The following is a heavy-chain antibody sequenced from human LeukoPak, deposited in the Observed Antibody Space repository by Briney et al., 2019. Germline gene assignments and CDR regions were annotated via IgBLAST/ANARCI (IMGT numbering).Heavy chain of an antibody. CDR3: ASLLYYDFLTGIDY. D-gene: IGHD3-9*01. Sequence: AGGSLRLSCAASGFSFSSYAMTWVRQAPGKGLEWVSAISGSGGTTYYADSVKGRFTISRDNSKNMLYLRMDSLRDEDTAVYYCASLLYYDFLTGIDYWGQGTLVTVSS. J-gene: IGHJ4*02. V-gene: IGHV3-23*01. CDR2: ISGSGGTT. CDR1: GFSFSSYA.